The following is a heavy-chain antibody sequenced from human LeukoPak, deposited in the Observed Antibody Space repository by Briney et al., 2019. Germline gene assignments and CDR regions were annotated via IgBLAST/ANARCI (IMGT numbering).Heavy chain of an antibody. CDR1: GYPFTSYG. D-gene: IGHD4-23*01. J-gene: IGHJ6*03. CDR3: AGDHHGGNSGGGLYNYIYYYMDV. CDR2: ISAYNGNT. V-gene: IGHV1-18*01. Sequence: ASVKVSCKASGYPFTSYGITWVRQAPGQGLEWMGWISAYNGNTNYAQKFQGRVTMTTDTSTNTAYMELRSLISDDTAVYYCAGDHHGGNSGGGLYNYIYYYMDVWGEGTTVTVSS.